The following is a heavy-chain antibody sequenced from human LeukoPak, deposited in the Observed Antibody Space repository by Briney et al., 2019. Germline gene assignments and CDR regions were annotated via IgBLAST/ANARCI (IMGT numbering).Heavy chain of an antibody. Sequence: GRSLRLSCAASGFTFSSYGMHWVRQAPGKGLEWVAVIWYDGSNKYYADSVKGRFTISRDNSKNTLYLQMNSLRAEDTAVYYCAKERAAAGTGDAFDIWGRGTMVTVSS. D-gene: IGHD6-13*01. V-gene: IGHV3-33*06. CDR2: IWYDGSNK. CDR1: GFTFSSYG. CDR3: AKERAAAGTGDAFDI. J-gene: IGHJ3*02.